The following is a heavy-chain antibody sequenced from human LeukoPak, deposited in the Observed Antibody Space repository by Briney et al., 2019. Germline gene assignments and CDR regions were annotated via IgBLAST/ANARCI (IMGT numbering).Heavy chain of an antibody. CDR1: GFTFDDYA. CDR2: ISWNSGSI. J-gene: IGHJ5*02. D-gene: IGHD4-11*01. Sequence: GGSLRLSCAASGFTFDDYAVHWVRQAPGKGLEWVSGISWNSGSIGYADSVKGRFTISRDNAKNSLYLQMNNLRDEDTAVYYCAKNHVTVPNGDWFGPWGQGTLVTVSS. CDR3: AKNHVTVPNGDWFGP. V-gene: IGHV3-9*01.